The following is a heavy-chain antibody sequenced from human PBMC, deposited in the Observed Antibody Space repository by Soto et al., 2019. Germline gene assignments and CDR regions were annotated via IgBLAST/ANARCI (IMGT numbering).Heavy chain of an antibody. CDR2: ISSSSSYI. CDR1: GFTFSSYS. D-gene: IGHD3-22*01. V-gene: IGHV3-21*01. J-gene: IGHJ4*02. Sequence: GGSLRLSCAASGFTFSSYSMNWVRQAPGKGLEWVSSISSSSSYIYYADSVKGRFTISRDNAKNSLYLQMNSLRAEDTAVYYCARDEGDYYDSSGYYQTACDYWGQGTLVTVSS. CDR3: ARDEGDYYDSSGYYQTACDY.